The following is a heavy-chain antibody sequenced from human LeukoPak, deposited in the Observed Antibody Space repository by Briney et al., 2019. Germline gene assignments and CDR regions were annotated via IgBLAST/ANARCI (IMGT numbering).Heavy chain of an antibody. CDR3: ARATPSSATIDY. D-gene: IGHD2-15*01. V-gene: IGHV4-4*07. CDR2: ICDSGSGST. CDR1: GGSISNYY. Sequence: SETLSLTCTVSGGSISNYYWIWIRQPAGKGLEWIGRICDSGSGSTNYNPSLKSRVTVSIDTSKNQFSLKLSSVTAADTAVYYCARATPSSATIDYWGQGTLVTVSS. J-gene: IGHJ4*02.